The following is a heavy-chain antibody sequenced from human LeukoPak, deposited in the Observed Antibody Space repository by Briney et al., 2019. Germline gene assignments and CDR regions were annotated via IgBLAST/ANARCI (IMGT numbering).Heavy chain of an antibody. J-gene: IGHJ4*02. Sequence: ASVKVSCKASGYAFTDYYMHWVRQAPGQGLEWMGWINPYSGGTNYAQKFQGRVTMTRDTSISTACMELSRLRSDDTAVYYCARGGQQLVRWREEQLDYWGQGTLVTVSS. D-gene: IGHD6-13*01. CDR2: INPYSGGT. V-gene: IGHV1-2*02. CDR1: GYAFTDYY. CDR3: ARGGQQLVRWREEQLDY.